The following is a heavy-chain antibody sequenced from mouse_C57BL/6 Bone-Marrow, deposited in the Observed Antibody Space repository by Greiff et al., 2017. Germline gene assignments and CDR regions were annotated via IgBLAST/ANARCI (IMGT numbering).Heavy chain of an antibody. CDR2: IWSGGST. Sequence: VQLQQSGPGLVQPSQSLSITCTVSGFSLTSYGVHWVRQSPGKGLEWLGVIWSGGSTDDNAAFISRLSISKDNSTSQVFFKMNSLQADDTAIYYCSRSHYYGSSLYYFDDWGQGTTLTVSS. D-gene: IGHD1-1*01. J-gene: IGHJ2*01. CDR1: GFSLTSYG. CDR3: SRSHYYGSSLYYFDD. V-gene: IGHV2-2*01.